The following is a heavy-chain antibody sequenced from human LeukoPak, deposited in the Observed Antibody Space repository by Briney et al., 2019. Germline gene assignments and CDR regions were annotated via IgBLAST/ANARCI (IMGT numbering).Heavy chain of an antibody. CDR1: GGSFSGYY. D-gene: IGHD6-19*01. CDR3: ASPAVAGSGYYYYYMGV. Sequence: SETLSLTCAVYGGSFSGYYWSWIRQPPGKGLEWIGNIYYSGSTYYNESLESRVTISIDTSKNQFSLQLSSVTAADTAVYYCASPAVAGSGYYYYYMGVWGKGTTVTVSS. V-gene: IGHV4-34*01. J-gene: IGHJ6*03. CDR2: IYYSGST.